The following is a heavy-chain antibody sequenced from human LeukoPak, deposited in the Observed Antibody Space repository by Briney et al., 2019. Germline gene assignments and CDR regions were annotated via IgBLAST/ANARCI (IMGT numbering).Heavy chain of an antibody. CDR3: ARELGYGSGNYYGMDV. CDR2: IYYSGST. Sequence: SETLSLTCTVSGGSISSGDYYWSWIRQPPGKGLEWIGYIYYSGSTYYNPSLKSRVTISVDTSKNQFSLKLSSVTAADTAVYYCARELGYGSGNYYGMDVWGQGTTVTVSS. D-gene: IGHD3-10*01. CDR1: GGSISSGDYY. J-gene: IGHJ6*02. V-gene: IGHV4-30-4*01.